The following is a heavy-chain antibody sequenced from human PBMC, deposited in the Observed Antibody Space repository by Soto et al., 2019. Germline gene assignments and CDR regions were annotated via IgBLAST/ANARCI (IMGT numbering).Heavy chain of an antibody. D-gene: IGHD5-18*01. Sequence: GGSLRLSCAASGFTFSTYAMDWVRLAPGEGLEWVSGISGSSGSIYYADSVKGRFTISRDNSKSTVYLHMNSLRADDTAIYYWAKEGGGGAAMVTSYFDYWGQGTLVTVSS. V-gene: IGHV3-23*01. CDR3: AKEGGGGAAMVTSYFDY. CDR1: GFTFSTYA. CDR2: ISGSSGSI. J-gene: IGHJ4*02.